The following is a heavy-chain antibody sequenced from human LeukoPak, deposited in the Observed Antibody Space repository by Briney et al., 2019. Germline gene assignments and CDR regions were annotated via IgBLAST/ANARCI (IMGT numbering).Heavy chain of an antibody. V-gene: IGHV3-7*01. Sequence: PGGSLRLSCAVSGFTFSSFWISWVRQAQGQGLGWVANIKQDGSQKYYVNSVKGRFTISRHNAENSLYLQISRLRAKRTSVYLCAKPGVNTLLAFDIWGQGTMVTVSS. CDR1: GFTFSSFW. D-gene: IGHD2-15*01. CDR2: IKQDGSQK. CDR3: AKPGVNTLLAFDI. J-gene: IGHJ3*02.